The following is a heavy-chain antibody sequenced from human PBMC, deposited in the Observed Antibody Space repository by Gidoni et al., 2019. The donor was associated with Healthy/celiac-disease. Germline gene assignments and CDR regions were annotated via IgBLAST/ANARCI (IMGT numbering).Heavy chain of an antibody. D-gene: IGHD2-15*01. V-gene: IGHV1-69*01. Sequence: QVQLVQSGAEGKKPGSSVKVSCKASGGTFSSYATSWGRQAPGQGLEWMGGIIPIFGTANYAQKFQGRVTITADESTSTAYMELSSLRSEDTAVYYCARAPRENYCSGGSCYGDAFDIWGQGTMVTVSS. CDR3: ARAPRENYCSGGSCYGDAFDI. J-gene: IGHJ3*02. CDR1: GGTFSSYA. CDR2: IIPIFGTA.